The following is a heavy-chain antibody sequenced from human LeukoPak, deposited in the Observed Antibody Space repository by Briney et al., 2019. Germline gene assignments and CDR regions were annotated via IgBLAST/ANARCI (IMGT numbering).Heavy chain of an antibody. V-gene: IGHV1-18*01. CDR2: ISAYNGNT. D-gene: IGHD6-19*01. J-gene: IGHJ5*02. CDR3: ARAPPYSCAWYSWFDP. Sequence: ASVKVSCKASGYTLTSYGISWVRQAPGQGREWVGLISAYNGNTNYAQKLQGRVTMTTDTSTSTAYMELRSLRSDDTAVYYCARAPPYSCAWYSWFDPWGQGTLVTVSS. CDR1: GYTLTSYG.